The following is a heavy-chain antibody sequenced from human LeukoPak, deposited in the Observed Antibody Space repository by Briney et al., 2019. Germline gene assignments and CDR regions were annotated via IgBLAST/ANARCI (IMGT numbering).Heavy chain of an antibody. D-gene: IGHD3-22*01. CDR3: ARRGYYRFDY. CDR1: GDTFSSYA. Sequence: ASVKVSCKASGDTFSSYAISWVRQAPGQGLEWMGGIIPIFGTANYAQKFQGRVTITADESTSTAYMELSSLRSEDTAVYYCARRGYYRFDYWGQGTLVTVSS. V-gene: IGHV1-69*13. J-gene: IGHJ4*02. CDR2: IIPIFGTA.